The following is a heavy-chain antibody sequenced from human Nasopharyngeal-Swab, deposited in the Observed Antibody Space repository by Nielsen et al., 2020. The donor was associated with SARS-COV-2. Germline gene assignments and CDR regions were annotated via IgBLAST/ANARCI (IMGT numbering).Heavy chain of an antibody. CDR3: ARDSGIGAYFYYGMDV. V-gene: IGHV4-34*01. CDR2: INRFGST. Sequence: SETLSLTCAVYGGSVSNYYWSWIRQPPGEGLEWIGEINRFGSTNYNPSLKSRVSMSRDTSKNHFSLNLTSVTAADTAVYYCARDSGIGAYFYYGMDVWGQGTTVTVSS. CDR1: GGSVSNYY. D-gene: IGHD3-10*01. J-gene: IGHJ6*02.